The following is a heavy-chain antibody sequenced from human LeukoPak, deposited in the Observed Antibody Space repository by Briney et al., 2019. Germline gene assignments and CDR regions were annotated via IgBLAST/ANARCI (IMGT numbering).Heavy chain of an antibody. J-gene: IGHJ3*02. V-gene: IGHV4-31*03. Sequence: SETLSLTCTVSGGSINSGGYYWSWIRQHPGKGLEWVGYIYYSGNTYYNPSLKSRITISLDTSKNQFSLRLGSVTAADTAVYYCARGYSNQPDAFDIWGQGTMVTVSS. D-gene: IGHD4-11*01. CDR2: IYYSGNT. CDR1: GGSINSGGYY. CDR3: ARGYSNQPDAFDI.